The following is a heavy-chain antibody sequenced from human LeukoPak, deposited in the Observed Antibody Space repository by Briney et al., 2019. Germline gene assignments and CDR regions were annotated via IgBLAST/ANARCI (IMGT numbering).Heavy chain of an antibody. D-gene: IGHD3/OR15-3a*01. V-gene: IGHV4-59*01. J-gene: IGHJ4*02. Sequence: TSETLSLTCTVSGGSISSYYWSWIRQPPGKGLEWIGYIYYSGSTNYNPSLKSRVTISVDTSKNQFSLKLSSVTAADTAVYYCARVKYDFWSGYYPDWWGQGTLVTVSS. CDR2: IYYSGST. CDR1: GGSISSYY. CDR3: ARVKYDFWSGYYPDW.